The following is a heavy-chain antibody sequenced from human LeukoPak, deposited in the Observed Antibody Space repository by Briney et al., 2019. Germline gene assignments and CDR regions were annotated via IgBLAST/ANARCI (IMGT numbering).Heavy chain of an antibody. CDR1: GFTFSSYG. V-gene: IGHV3-23*01. Sequence: GGSLRLSCVASGFTFSSYGMSWVRQAPGKGLQWVSVIIGSGSSTYYADSVKGRFTISRDNARNTLYLQMNSLRAEDTAVYYCARGRRDGYGSYYFDYWGQGTLVTISS. J-gene: IGHJ4*02. D-gene: IGHD5-24*01. CDR2: IIGSGSST. CDR3: ARGRRDGYGSYYFDY.